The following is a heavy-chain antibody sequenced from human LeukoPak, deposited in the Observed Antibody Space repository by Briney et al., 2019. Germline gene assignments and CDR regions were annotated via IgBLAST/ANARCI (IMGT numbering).Heavy chain of an antibody. CDR2: IYYSGST. V-gene: IGHV4-59*01. J-gene: IGHJ6*02. CDR1: GGSISSYY. D-gene: IGHD1-26*01. Sequence: SETLSLTCTVSGGSISSYYWSWIRQPPGKGLEWIGYIYYSGSTNYNPSLKSRVTISVDTSKNQFSLKLSSVTAADTAVYYCARVAMGGQGYYYYYGMDVWGQGTTVTVSS. CDR3: ARVAMGGQGYYYYYGMDV.